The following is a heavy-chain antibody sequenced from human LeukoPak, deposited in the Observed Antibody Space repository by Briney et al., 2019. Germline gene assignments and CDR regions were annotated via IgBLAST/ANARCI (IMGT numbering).Heavy chain of an antibody. J-gene: IGHJ4*02. CDR3: AMVREVNEAFDY. D-gene: IGHD3-10*01. CDR2: ISYDGSNK. Sequence: GRSLRLSCAASGFTFSSYGMPWVRQAPGKGLEWVAVISYDGSNKYYADSVKGRFTISRDNSKITLYLQMNSLRAEDTAVYYCAMVREVNEAFDYWGQGTLVTVSS. CDR1: GFTFSSYG. V-gene: IGHV3-30*03.